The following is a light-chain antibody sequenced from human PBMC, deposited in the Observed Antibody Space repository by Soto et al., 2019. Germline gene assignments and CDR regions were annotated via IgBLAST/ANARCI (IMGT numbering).Light chain of an antibody. CDR1: QRISSN. Sequence: EIVMTQSPDTLSVSPGERATLSCRASQRISSNLAWYQQKPGQAPRLLIYGASTRATGIPDRFSGSGSGTDFTLTISRLEPEDFAVYYCHQYGSSPRTFGQGTKVDIK. J-gene: IGKJ1*01. V-gene: IGKV3-20*01. CDR3: HQYGSSPRT. CDR2: GAS.